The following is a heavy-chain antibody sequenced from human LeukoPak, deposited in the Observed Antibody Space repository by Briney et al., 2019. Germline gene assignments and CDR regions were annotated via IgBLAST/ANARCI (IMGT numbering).Heavy chain of an antibody. J-gene: IGHJ5*02. CDR1: GFTVSSNY. CDR2: IYVDGRTT. CDR3: IRDFRSADL. Sequence: SAGSLRLSCAASGFTVSSNYMSWVRQAPGKGLVWVSRIYVDGRTTNYADSVKGRFTISRDNAKNTVYLEMNSLSVEDTATYYCIRDFRSADLWGQGTLVTVTS. V-gene: IGHV3-74*01.